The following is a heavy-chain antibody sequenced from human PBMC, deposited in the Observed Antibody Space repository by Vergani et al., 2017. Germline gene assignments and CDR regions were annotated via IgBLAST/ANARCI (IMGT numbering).Heavy chain of an antibody. CDR3: ARADTAPYFDY. D-gene: IGHD5-18*01. CDR1: GFTVSSNY. Sequence: VQLVESGGGLVKPGGSLRLSCAASGFTVSSNYMSWVRQAPGKGLEWVSVIYSGGSTYYADSVKGRFTISRDNSKNTLYLQMNSLRAEDTAVYYCARADTAPYFDYWGQGTLVTVSS. J-gene: IGHJ4*02. CDR2: IYSGGST. V-gene: IGHV3-66*01.